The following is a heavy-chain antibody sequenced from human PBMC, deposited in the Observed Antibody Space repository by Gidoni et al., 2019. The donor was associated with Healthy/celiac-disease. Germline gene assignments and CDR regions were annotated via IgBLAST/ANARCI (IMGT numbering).Heavy chain of an antibody. J-gene: IGHJ6*02. CDR2: INPNSGGT. V-gene: IGHV1-2*04. D-gene: IGHD6-6*01. Sequence: QVQLVQSGAEVKKPGASVKVYCKASGSTFTGYYMHWVRQAPGQGLEWMGWINPNSGGTNYAQKFQGWVTMTRDTSISTAYMELSRLRSADTAVYYCASHSSSYYYYGMDVWGQGTTVTVSS. CDR3: ASHSSSYYYYGMDV. CDR1: GSTFTGYY.